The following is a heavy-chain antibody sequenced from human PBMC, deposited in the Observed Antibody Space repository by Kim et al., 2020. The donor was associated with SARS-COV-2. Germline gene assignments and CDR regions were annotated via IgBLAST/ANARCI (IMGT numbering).Heavy chain of an antibody. V-gene: IGHV3-9*01. J-gene: IGHJ3*02. D-gene: IGHD3-10*01. CDR3: AKGPSPVLPDAFDI. Sequence: VKGRFTISRYNAKNSLYLQRNSLRAEDTALYYCAKGPSPVLPDAFDIWGQGTMVTVSS.